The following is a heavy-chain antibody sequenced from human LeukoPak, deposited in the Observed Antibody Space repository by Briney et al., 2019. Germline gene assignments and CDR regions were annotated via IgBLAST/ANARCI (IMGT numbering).Heavy chain of an antibody. V-gene: IGHV4-30-4*01. D-gene: IGHD2-15*01. CDR1: GVSISSGDYY. CDR2: IYYSGST. CDR3: ASSYSELAFDI. Sequence: SETLSLTCTVSGVSISSGDYYWSCIRQPPGKGLEVVRYIYYSGSTYYNPSLKSRVTISVDTSKNQSSLKLSSLTAADTAVYYSASSYSELAFDIWGPGTMVTVSS. J-gene: IGHJ3*02.